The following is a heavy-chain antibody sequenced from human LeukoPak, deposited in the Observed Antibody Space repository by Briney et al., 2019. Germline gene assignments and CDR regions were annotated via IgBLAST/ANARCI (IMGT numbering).Heavy chain of an antibody. Sequence: PSQTLSLTSAISGDSVSSNSAAWNWIRQSPSRGLEWLGRTYYRSKWYNDYAVSVKSRITINPDTSKNQFSLQLNSVTPEDTAVYYCARDLGLAAAGFSHWFDPWGQGTLVTVSS. V-gene: IGHV6-1*01. CDR2: TYYRSKWYN. CDR1: GDSVSSNSAA. CDR3: ARDLGLAAAGFSHWFDP. J-gene: IGHJ5*02. D-gene: IGHD6-13*01.